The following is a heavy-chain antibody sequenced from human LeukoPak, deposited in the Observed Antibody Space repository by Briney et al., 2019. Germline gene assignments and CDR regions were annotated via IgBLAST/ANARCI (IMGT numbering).Heavy chain of an antibody. CDR1: AFTFSTYN. J-gene: IGHJ3*02. CDR3: ARDLISGSYYLCAFDI. Sequence: PGGSLRLSCAASAFTFSTYNMNWVRQAPGKGLEWVSSISGGRTYIYFTDSLKGRFTISRDNAKNSLYLQMNSLRAEDTAVYYCARDLISGSYYLCAFDIWGQGTMVTVSS. V-gene: IGHV3-21*06. CDR2: ISGGRTYI. D-gene: IGHD1-26*01.